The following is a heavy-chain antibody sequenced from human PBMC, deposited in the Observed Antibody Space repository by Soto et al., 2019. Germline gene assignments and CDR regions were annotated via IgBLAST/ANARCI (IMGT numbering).Heavy chain of an antibody. CDR2: SNAGTGDT. V-gene: IGHV1-3*01. CDR1: GINYNTYA. J-gene: IGHJ4*02. Sequence: QVQLVQSGAEMKKPGASVKLSCKTSGINYNTYAIHWVRQAPGQGLEWMGWSNAGTGDTRYSQNFQGRVTLTRDTSASAVYMDLDSLKSEDTGGYYCARAISGYVTWGQGTLVTVSS. D-gene: IGHD5-12*01. CDR3: ARAISGYVT.